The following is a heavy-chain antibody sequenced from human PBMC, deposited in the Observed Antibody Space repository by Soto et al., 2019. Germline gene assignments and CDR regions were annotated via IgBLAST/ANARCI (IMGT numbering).Heavy chain of an antibody. CDR1: GVSISSGGYY. Sequence: QVQLQESGPGLVKPSQTLSLTCTVSGVSISSGGYYWTWIRQHPGKGLEWIGNTYYSGNTYYNPSLKSRISVSVDTSKDQFSLKLNSVSAADTAVYYCVAYSRDYFPDFWGQGTLVTVSS. D-gene: IGHD3-22*01. CDR3: VAYSRDYFPDF. J-gene: IGHJ4*02. V-gene: IGHV4-31*03. CDR2: TYYSGNT.